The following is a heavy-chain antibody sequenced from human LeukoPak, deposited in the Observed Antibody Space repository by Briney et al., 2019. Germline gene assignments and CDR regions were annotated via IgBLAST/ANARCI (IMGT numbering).Heavy chain of an antibody. D-gene: IGHD3-22*01. Sequence: SQTLSLTSAISGDSVSSNCAAWNWIRQSPSRGLEWLGRTYYRSKWYNDYAVSVKSRITINPDTSKNQFSLQLNSVTPEDTAVYYCARDARRSYYYDSSGIFDYWGQGTLVTVSS. CDR2: TYYRSKWYN. CDR3: ARDARRSYYYDSSGIFDY. V-gene: IGHV6-1*01. J-gene: IGHJ4*02. CDR1: GDSVSSNCAA.